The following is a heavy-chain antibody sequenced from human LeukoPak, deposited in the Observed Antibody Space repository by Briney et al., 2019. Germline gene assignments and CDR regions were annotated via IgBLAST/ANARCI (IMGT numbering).Heavy chain of an antibody. V-gene: IGHV1-18*01. J-gene: IGHJ4*02. CDR3: AREGAGYYYDSSGYYDY. Sequence: ASVKVSCKASGYTFTSYGISWVRQAPGKGLEWMGWISGYNGNTNYAQNLQGRVTMTTDTSTSTAYMELRSLRSDDTAVYYCAREGAGYYYDSSGYYDYWGQGTLVTVSP. CDR2: ISGYNGNT. CDR1: GYTFTSYG. D-gene: IGHD3-22*01.